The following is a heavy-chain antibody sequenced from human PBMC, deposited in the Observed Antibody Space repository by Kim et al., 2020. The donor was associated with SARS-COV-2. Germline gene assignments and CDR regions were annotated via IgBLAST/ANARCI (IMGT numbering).Heavy chain of an antibody. CDR1: GGSISSSSYY. D-gene: IGHD6-13*01. CDR2: IYYSGST. J-gene: IGHJ4*02. V-gene: IGHV4-39*01. CDR3: ARHFGGSSWFDY. Sequence: SETLSLTCTVSGGSISSSSYYWGWIRQPPGKGLEWIGSIYYSGSTYYNPSLKSRVTISVDTSKNQFSLKLSSVTAADTAVYYCARHFGGSSWFDYWGQGTLVTVSS.